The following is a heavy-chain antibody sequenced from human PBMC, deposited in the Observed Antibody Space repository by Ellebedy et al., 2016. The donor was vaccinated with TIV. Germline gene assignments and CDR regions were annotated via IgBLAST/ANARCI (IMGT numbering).Heavy chain of an antibody. J-gene: IGHJ4*02. D-gene: IGHD3-10*01. V-gene: IGHV3-23*01. CDR1: GFSFSSYA. Sequence: GESLKISXAASGFSFSSYAMSWVRQAPGKGLEWVSGISGESGNTYYADSVKGRFTTSRDNSKDTLYLHMTELRVDDTAIYYCTNEGRYYGSAPLDYWGRGILVTVSS. CDR2: ISGESGNT. CDR3: TNEGRYYGSAPLDY.